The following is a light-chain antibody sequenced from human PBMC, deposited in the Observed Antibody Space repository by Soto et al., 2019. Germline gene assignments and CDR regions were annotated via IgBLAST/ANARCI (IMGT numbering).Light chain of an antibody. V-gene: IGKV3-20*01. CDR1: QSVSSSY. CDR3: HQYGSSLWT. Sequence: EIVLTQSTGTLSLSPGERATLSCRASQSVSSSYLAWYQQKPGQAPRLLIYGASSRATGIPDRFSGSGSGTDFTLTISRLEPEDFAVYYCHQYGSSLWTFGQGTKVEIK. CDR2: GAS. J-gene: IGKJ1*01.